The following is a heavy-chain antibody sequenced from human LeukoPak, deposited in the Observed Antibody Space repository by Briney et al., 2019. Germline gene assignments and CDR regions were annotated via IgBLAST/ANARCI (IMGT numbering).Heavy chain of an antibody. Sequence: SETLSLTCAVYGGSFSGYYWSWIRQPPGKGLEWIGEINHSGSTNYNPSLKSRVTISVDTSKNQFSLKLSSVTAADTAVYYCARDTRGAVRRPYYYYYYMDVWGKGTTVTVSS. CDR1: GGSFSGYY. V-gene: IGHV4-34*01. CDR3: ARDTRGAVRRPYYYYYYMDV. J-gene: IGHJ6*03. CDR2: INHSGST. D-gene: IGHD3-10*01.